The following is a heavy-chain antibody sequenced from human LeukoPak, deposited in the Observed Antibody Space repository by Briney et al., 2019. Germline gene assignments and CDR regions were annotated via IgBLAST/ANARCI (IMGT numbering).Heavy chain of an antibody. CDR3: ARDLSSRGYTYGTPAFTFDI. CDR2: IYYSGST. CDR1: GGSISSYY. Sequence: SETLSLTCTVSGGSISSYYWSWIRQPPGKGLEWIGYIYYSGSTNYNPSLKSRVTISVDTSKNQFSPKLSSVTAADTAVYYCARDLSSRGYTYGTPAFTFDIWGQGTTVTVSS. J-gene: IGHJ3*02. D-gene: IGHD5-18*01. V-gene: IGHV4-59*01.